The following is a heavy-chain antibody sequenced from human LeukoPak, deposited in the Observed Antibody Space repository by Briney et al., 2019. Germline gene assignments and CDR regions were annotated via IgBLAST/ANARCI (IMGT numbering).Heavy chain of an antibody. J-gene: IGHJ4*02. Sequence: SETLSLTCTVSGGSISSSSYYWGWIRQPPGKGLEWIGSIYYSGSTYYNPSLKSRVTISVDTSKNQFSLKLSSVTAADTAVYYCARLNPEGYYDSSGYFDYWGQGTLVTVSS. CDR2: IYYSGST. D-gene: IGHD3-22*01. CDR3: ARLNPEGYYDSSGYFDY. V-gene: IGHV4-39*01. CDR1: GGSISSSSYY.